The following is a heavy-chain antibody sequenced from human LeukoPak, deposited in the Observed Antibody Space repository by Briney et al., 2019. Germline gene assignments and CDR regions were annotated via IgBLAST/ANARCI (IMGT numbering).Heavy chain of an antibody. CDR2: ISGSGGST. Sequence: GGSLRLSCAASGFTFSSYAMSWVRQTPGKGLEWVSAISGSGGSTYYADSVKGRFTISRDNSKNTLYLQMNSLRAEDTAVHYCARDRRQAGIAVAGTVDYWGQGTLVTVSS. V-gene: IGHV3-23*01. CDR3: ARDRRQAGIAVAGTVDY. CDR1: GFTFSSYA. D-gene: IGHD6-19*01. J-gene: IGHJ4*02.